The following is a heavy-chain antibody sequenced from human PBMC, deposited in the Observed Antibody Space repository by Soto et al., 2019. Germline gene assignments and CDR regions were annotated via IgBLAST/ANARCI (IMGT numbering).Heavy chain of an antibody. J-gene: IGHJ4*02. V-gene: IGHV1-69*01. D-gene: IGHD3-22*01. CDR2: IIPVFQTA. CDR1: GGLFSSYP. CDR3: ARGGSGYTWFNEF. Sequence: QEQLVQSGAEAKKPGSSVKVSCKASGGLFSSYPISWVRQVPRQGLEWMGGIIPVFQTAYYTQRFQGRVTITADESTNTAYMELSSLRAEGTAIYYCARGGSGYTWFNEFWGQGTLVTVSS.